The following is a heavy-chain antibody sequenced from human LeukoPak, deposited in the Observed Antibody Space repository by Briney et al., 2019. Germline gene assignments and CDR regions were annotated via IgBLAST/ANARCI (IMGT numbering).Heavy chain of an antibody. D-gene: IGHD3-22*01. CDR1: GFTFSSYS. CDR3: ARGPVGDYYDSSGYYYHTFYYFDY. V-gene: IGHV3-21*01. CDR2: ISSSSSCI. Sequence: GGSLRLSCAASGFTFSSYSMNWVRQAPGKGLEWVSSISSSSSCIYYADSVKGRFTISRDNAKNSLYLQMNSLRAEDTAVYYCARGPVGDYYDSSGYYYHTFYYFDYWGQGTLVTVSS. J-gene: IGHJ4*02.